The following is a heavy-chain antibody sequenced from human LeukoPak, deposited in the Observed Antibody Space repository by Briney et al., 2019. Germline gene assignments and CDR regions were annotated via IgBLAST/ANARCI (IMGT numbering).Heavy chain of an antibody. D-gene: IGHD5-12*01. J-gene: IGHJ4*02. CDR3: ARQQNSGYGLPFDY. Sequence: SETLSLTCAVYGGSFSGYYWSWIRQPPGKGLEWIGSIYYSGSTYYNPSLKSRVTVSVDTSKNQFSLKLSSVTAADTAVYYCARQQNSGYGLPFDYWGQGTLVTVSS. CDR1: GGSFSGYY. CDR2: IYYSGST. V-gene: IGHV4-34*01.